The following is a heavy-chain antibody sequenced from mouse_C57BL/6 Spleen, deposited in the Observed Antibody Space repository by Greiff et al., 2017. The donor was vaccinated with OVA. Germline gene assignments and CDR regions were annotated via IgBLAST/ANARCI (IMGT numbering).Heavy chain of an antibody. CDR1: GYTFTDYD. D-gene: IGHD2-1*01. Sequence: QVQLQQSGAELVRPGASVKLSCKASGYTFTDYDINWVKQRPGQGLEWIARIYPGSGNPYYNEKFKGKATVTAEKSSSTTYMQLRILTSEDSAVYVCATEEVTYWYIDVWGKGTTVTVSS. CDR2: IYPGSGNP. CDR3: ATEEVTYWYIDV. J-gene: IGHJ1*03. V-gene: IGHV1-76*01.